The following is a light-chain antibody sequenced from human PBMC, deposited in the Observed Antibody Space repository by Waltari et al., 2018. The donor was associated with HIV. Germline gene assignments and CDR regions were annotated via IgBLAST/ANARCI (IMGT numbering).Light chain of an antibody. CDR2: EVS. Sequence: QSALTQPPSASGSPGQSVTISCTGTSSDVGGYNYVSWYQHHPGKAPKLLIYEVSKRPSGAPRRFSGATSSGTACPTVFGLRAAEAADYYSSSCADSNDRGVFCCGTSLTSL. J-gene: IGLJ3*02. CDR1: SSDVGGYNY. CDR3: SSCADSNDRGV. V-gene: IGLV2-8*01.